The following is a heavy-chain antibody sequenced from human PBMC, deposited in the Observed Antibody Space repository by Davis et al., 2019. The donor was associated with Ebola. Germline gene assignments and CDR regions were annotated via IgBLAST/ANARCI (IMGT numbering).Heavy chain of an antibody. Sequence: PSETLSLTCAVYGWSFSGYDWSWIRQPPGKGREWTGEINQSGSTNYNPSLKSRVTISVDTSKNQFSLKLSSVTAADTAVYYCARGAARYSGYDFTYYYYGMDVWGQGTTVTVSS. CDR3: ARGAARYSGYDFTYYYYGMDV. CDR1: GWSFSGYD. D-gene: IGHD5-12*01. J-gene: IGHJ6*02. CDR2: INQSGST. V-gene: IGHV4-34*01.